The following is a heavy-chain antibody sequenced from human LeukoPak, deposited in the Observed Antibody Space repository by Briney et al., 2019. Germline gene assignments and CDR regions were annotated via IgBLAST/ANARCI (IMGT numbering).Heavy chain of an antibody. J-gene: IGHJ1*01. CDR2: ISYDGSNK. CDR3: GRWRESSSWPPGYLQH. V-gene: IGHV3-30-3*01. Sequence: TGGSLRLSCAASGFTSSSYAMHWVRQAPGKGLEWVAVISYDGSNKYYADSVKGRFTISRDNSKNTLYLQMNSLRADDTAMYYCGRWRESSSWPPGYLQHWGQGTLVTVSS. CDR1: GFTSSSYA. D-gene: IGHD6-13*01.